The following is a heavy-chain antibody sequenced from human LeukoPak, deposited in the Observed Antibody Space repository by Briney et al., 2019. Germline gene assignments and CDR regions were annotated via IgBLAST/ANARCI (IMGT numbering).Heavy chain of an antibody. CDR2: INHSGST. CDR1: GGSFSGYY. J-gene: IGHJ5*02. V-gene: IGHV4-34*01. Sequence: SETLSLTCAVYGGSFSGYYWSWIRQPPGKGLEWIGEINHSGSTNYNPSLKSRATISVDTSKNQFSLKLSSVTAADTAVYYCAILNIAAARGWFDPWGQGTLVTVSS. D-gene: IGHD6-13*01. CDR3: AILNIAAARGWFDP.